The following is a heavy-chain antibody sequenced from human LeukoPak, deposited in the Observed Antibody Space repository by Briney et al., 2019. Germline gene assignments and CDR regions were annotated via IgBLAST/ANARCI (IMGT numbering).Heavy chain of an antibody. V-gene: IGHV5-51*01. CDR3: ARRGFCSSTSCPSPLDP. CDR2: IYPGDSDT. D-gene: IGHD2-2*01. Sequence: GESLKISCKGSGYTFTSHWIGWVRQMPGKGLEWMGIIYPGDSDTRYSPAFQGQVTISVDKSITTAYLQWSSLKASDPAMYYCARRGFCSSTSCPSPLDPWGQGTLVTVSS. J-gene: IGHJ5*02. CDR1: GYTFTSHW.